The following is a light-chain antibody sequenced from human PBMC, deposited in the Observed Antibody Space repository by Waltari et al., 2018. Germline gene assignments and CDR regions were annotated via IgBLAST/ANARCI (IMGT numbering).Light chain of an antibody. CDR1: QSLLRSNGYNY. Sequence: DIVMTQTPLSLPVTLGEPASISCNSSQSLLRSNGYNYLNWYLQKPGQSPQLLMYYGFNRASGVPDRFSGSGSGTDFTLTISRVEAEDVGVYYCMQALQTPFTFGPGTKLDFK. CDR3: MQALQTPFT. J-gene: IGKJ3*01. V-gene: IGKV2-28*01. CDR2: YGF.